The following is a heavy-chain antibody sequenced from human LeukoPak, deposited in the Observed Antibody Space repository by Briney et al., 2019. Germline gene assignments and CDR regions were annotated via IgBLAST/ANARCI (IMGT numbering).Heavy chain of an antibody. J-gene: IGHJ4*02. V-gene: IGHV3-66*04. Sequence: GGSLRLSCAASGFTVSSNYMSWVRQAPGKGLEWVSVIYSGGSTYDADSVKGRFTISRDNSKNTLYLQMNSLRAEDTAVCYCARRVPTDFYFDYWGQGTLVTVSS. D-gene: IGHD5-12*01. CDR3: ARRVPTDFYFDY. CDR1: GFTVSSNY. CDR2: IYSGGST.